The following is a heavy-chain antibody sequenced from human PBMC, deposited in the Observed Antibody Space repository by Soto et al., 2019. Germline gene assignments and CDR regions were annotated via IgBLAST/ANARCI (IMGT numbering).Heavy chain of an antibody. CDR2: SRIKADGYIT. CDR1: GFTFSDHY. CDR3: ARGHNSFDY. D-gene: IGHD1-20*01. V-gene: IGHV3-72*01. Sequence: VRLSCVVSGFTFSDHYMDWVRQAPGKGLEWVGRSRIKADGYITQYAASVKDRFSISRDDSKNTLYLHMTSLKPEDTAMYYSARGHNSFDYWGQGTLVTVSS. J-gene: IGHJ4*02.